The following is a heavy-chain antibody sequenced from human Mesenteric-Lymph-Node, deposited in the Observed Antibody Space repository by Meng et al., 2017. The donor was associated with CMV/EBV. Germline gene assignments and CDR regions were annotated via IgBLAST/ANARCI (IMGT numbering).Heavy chain of an antibody. CDR1: GFTFSSYS. V-gene: IGHV3-21*04. CDR3: AKIPTTDGMDV. Sequence: GESLKISCAASGFTFSSYSMNWVRQAPGKGLEWVSSISSSSSYIYYADSVKGRFTISRDNAKNSLYLQMNSLRAEDTALYYCAKIPTTDGMDVWGQGTTVTVSS. D-gene: IGHD4-17*01. J-gene: IGHJ6*02. CDR2: ISSSSSYI.